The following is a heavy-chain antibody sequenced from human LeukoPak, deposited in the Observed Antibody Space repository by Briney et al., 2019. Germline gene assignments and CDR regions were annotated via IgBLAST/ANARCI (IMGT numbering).Heavy chain of an antibody. CDR1: GFTVCSNY. Sequence: GGSLRLSCAASGFTVCSNYMSWARQAPGKGLEWVASINHNGNVNYYVDSVKGRFTISRDNAKNSLYLQMSNLRAEDTAVYFCARGGGLDVWGQGATVTVSS. CDR3: ARGGGLDV. J-gene: IGHJ6*02. D-gene: IGHD3-16*01. CDR2: INHNGNVN. V-gene: IGHV3-7*03.